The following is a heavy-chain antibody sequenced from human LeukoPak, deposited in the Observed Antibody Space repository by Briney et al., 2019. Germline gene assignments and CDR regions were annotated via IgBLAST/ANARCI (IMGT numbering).Heavy chain of an antibody. Sequence: PSETLSLTCTVSGGSISSHYWSWIRQPPGKGLEWIGYIYYSGSTNYNPSLKSRVTKSVDTSKNQFSLKLSSVTAADTAVYYCARAEKYCSGGSCYHNYYMDVWGKGTTVTVSS. CDR2: IYYSGST. V-gene: IGHV4-59*11. D-gene: IGHD2-15*01. CDR3: ARAEKYCSGGSCYHNYYMDV. CDR1: GGSISSHY. J-gene: IGHJ6*03.